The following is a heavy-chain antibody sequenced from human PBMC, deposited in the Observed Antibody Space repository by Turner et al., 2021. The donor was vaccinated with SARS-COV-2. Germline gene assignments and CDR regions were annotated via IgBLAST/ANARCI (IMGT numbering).Heavy chain of an antibody. CDR1: GYTLTELS. V-gene: IGHV1-24*01. D-gene: IGHD2-21*02. Sequence: QVQLVRSGAEVRKPGASSKVSCKVSGYTLTELSMHWVRQAPGKGLECMGGFDPEDVKTIYAQKFQGRVTMTEDTSTDTAYMELSSLRSEDTAVYYCATGYAYCGGDCSIDYWGQGTLVTVSS. CDR2: FDPEDVKT. CDR3: ATGYAYCGGDCSIDY. J-gene: IGHJ4*02.